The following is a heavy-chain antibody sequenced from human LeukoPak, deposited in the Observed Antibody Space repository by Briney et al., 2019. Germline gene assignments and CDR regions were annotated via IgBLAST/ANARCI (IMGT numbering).Heavy chain of an antibody. J-gene: IGHJ4*02. V-gene: IGHV3-20*04. CDR1: GFTFDDYG. CDR2: INWNGGST. Sequence: GGSLRLSCAASGFTFDDYGMSWVRQAPGKGLEWVSGINWNGGSTGYADSVKGRFSISRDNAKNSLYLQMNSLRAEDTALYYCARVTCSSTSCYVDYWGQGTLVTVSS. CDR3: ARVTCSSTSCYVDY. D-gene: IGHD2-2*01.